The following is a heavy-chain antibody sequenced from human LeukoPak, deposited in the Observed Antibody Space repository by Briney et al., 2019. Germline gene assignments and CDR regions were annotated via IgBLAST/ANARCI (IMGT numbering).Heavy chain of an antibody. J-gene: IGHJ4*02. CDR1: GGSISSDY. D-gene: IGHD3-22*01. CDR3: ARQSYDSSGYFLKPFDY. CDR2: ISYSGST. V-gene: IGHV4-59*08. Sequence: KPSETLSLTCTVSGGSISSDYWTWIRQPPGKRLEWIGYISYSGSTKYNPSLKSRVTISVDTSKNQFSLMLSSVTTADTAVYYCARQSYDSSGYFLKPFDYWGQGTLVTVSS.